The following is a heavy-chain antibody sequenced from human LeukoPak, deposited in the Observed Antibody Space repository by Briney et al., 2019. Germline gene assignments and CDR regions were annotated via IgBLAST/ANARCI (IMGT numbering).Heavy chain of an antibody. D-gene: IGHD2-15*01. CDR3: AKDGYCSGGSCYQVDY. J-gene: IGHJ4*02. V-gene: IGHV3-23*01. Sequence: PGGSLRLSCAASGFTFSSYAMSWVRQAPGKGLEWVSAISGSGGSTYYADSVKGRFTISRDNSKNTLYLQMNSLRAEDTAVYYCAKDGYCSGGSCYQVDYWGQGTLATVSS. CDR2: ISGSGGST. CDR1: GFTFSSYA.